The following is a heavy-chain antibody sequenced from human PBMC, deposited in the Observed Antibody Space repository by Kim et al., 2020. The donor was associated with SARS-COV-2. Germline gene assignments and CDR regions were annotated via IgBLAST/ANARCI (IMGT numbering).Heavy chain of an antibody. CDR2: IYYSGST. CDR1: GGSISSGGYY. Sequence: SETLSLTCTVSGGSISSGGYYWSWIRQHPGKGLEWIGYIYYSGSTYYNPSLKSRVTISVDTSKNQFSLKLSSVTAADTAVYYCARGHCSSTSCYIEGILNWFDPWGQGTLVTVSS. CDR3: ARGHCSSTSCYIEGILNWFDP. J-gene: IGHJ5*02. D-gene: IGHD2-2*02. V-gene: IGHV4-31*03.